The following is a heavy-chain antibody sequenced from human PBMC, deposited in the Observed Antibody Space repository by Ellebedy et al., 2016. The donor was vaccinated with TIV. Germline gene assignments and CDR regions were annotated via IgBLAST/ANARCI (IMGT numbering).Heavy chain of an antibody. V-gene: IGHV1-46*04. CDR1: GYTFTSYY. J-gene: IGHJ4*02. CDR3: ATGYSSGWYSPLFDY. D-gene: IGHD6-19*01. Sequence: AASVKVSCKASGYTFTSYYMHWVRQAPGQGLEWLGIINPSGGSTSYAQKLQGRVTMTRDTSTSTVYMELSSLRSEDTAVYYCATGYSSGWYSPLFDYWGQGTLVTVSS. CDR2: INPSGGST.